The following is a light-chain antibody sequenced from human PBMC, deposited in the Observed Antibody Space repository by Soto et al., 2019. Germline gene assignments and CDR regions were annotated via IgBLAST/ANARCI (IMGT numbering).Light chain of an antibody. J-gene: IGLJ3*02. CDR2: GNS. CDR3: QSYDSSLRGRV. V-gene: IGLV1-40*01. CDR1: SSNIRAGYD. Sequence: QSVLTQPPSVSGAPGQRVTISCTGSSSNIRAGYDVHWYQQLPGTAPKLLIYGNSNRPSGVPDRFSGSKSGTSASLAITGLQAEDEADYYCQSYDSSLRGRVFGGGTKLTVL.